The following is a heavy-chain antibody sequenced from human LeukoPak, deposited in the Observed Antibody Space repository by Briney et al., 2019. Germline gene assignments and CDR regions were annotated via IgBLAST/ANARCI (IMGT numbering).Heavy chain of an antibody. CDR3: ARGDVLDSSVYNWFDP. V-gene: IGHV1-18*01. D-gene: IGHD3-22*01. CDR1: GYTFTSYG. Sequence: GASVKVSCKASGYTFTSYGISWVRQAPGQGLEWMGWISAYNGNTNYAQKLQGRVTVTTDTSTSTAYMELRSLRSDDTAVYYCARGDVLDSSVYNWFDPWGQGTLVIVSS. J-gene: IGHJ5*02. CDR2: ISAYNGNT.